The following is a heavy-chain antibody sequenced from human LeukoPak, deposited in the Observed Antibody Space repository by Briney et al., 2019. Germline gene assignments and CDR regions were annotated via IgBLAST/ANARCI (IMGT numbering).Heavy chain of an antibody. D-gene: IGHD6-19*01. J-gene: IGHJ3*02. CDR2: IQNRGST. V-gene: IGHV4-59*01. CDR3: ARDRPGIAVAGDAFDI. Sequence: PSETLSLTCTVSGGSISSYYWSWIRQPPGKGLEWFGYIQNRGSTNYNPSLKSRITLSVDTSKNQFSLKLTSVTAADTAVYYCARDRPGIAVAGDAFDIWGEGTMVTVSS. CDR1: GGSISSYY.